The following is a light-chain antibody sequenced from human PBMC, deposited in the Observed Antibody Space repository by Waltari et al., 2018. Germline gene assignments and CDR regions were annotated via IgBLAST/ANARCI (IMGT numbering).Light chain of an antibody. Sequence: IQMSQSPSSLSASVGDRVTITCRASQGISSYLNWYQQKPGKAPKLLIYYANSLASGVPSRFSGSGSGAEFTLTISSLQPEDFATYYCQQGDTYPFTFGPGTKLDIK. CDR3: QQGDTYPFT. J-gene: IGKJ3*01. CDR1: QGISSY. V-gene: IGKV1-13*02. CDR2: YAN.